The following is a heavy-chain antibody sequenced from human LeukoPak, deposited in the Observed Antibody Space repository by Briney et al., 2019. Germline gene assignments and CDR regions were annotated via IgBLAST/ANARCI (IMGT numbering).Heavy chain of an antibody. Sequence: GGSLRLSCAASGFTFSSYWMSWVRQAPGKGLEWVAYIKQDGSEKYYVDSVKGRFTISRDNAKNSLYLQMNSLRAEDTAVYYCARDDCSSISCYHNWFDPWGQGTLVTVSS. CDR2: IKQDGSEK. CDR1: GFTFSSYW. CDR3: ARDDCSSISCYHNWFDP. V-gene: IGHV3-7*01. J-gene: IGHJ5*02. D-gene: IGHD2-2*01.